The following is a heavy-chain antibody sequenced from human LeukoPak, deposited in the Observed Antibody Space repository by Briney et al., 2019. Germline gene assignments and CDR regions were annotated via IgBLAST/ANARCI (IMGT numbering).Heavy chain of an antibody. V-gene: IGHV3-23*01. Sequence: GGSLRLSSADYAFTFFSYAMGRHGQAPGKGLEWVSAISSSGAGTYYADSVKGRFTISIDNSKNTLYLKEHSRRIDDATVYYCCARDSSWDFDYWGQGTLVTVSS. CDR1: AFTFFSYA. CDR3: CARDSSWDFDY. J-gene: IGHJ4*02. CDR2: ISSSGAGT. D-gene: IGHD6-13*01.